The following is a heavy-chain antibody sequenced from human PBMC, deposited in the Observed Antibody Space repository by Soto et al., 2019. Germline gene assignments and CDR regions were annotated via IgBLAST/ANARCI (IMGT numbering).Heavy chain of an antibody. J-gene: IGHJ4*02. CDR2: INAGNGNT. Sequence: ASVKVSCKASGYTFSRYGMHWVRQAPGQRLEWMGWINAGNGNTKYSQKFQGRVTITRDTSASTAYMELSILRSEDTAVYYCARGDILIDYWGQGTLVTVSS. D-gene: IGHD3-9*01. V-gene: IGHV1-3*01. CDR3: ARGDILIDY. CDR1: GYTFSRYG.